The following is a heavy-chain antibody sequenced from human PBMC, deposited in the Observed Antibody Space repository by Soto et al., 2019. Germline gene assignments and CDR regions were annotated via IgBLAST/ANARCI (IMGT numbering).Heavy chain of an antibody. D-gene: IGHD3-22*01. Sequence: SETLSLTCTVSGGSISSGGYYWSWIRQHPGKGLEWIGYIYYSGSTYYNPSLKSRVTISVDTSKNQFSLKLSSVTAADTAVYYCARGYYDSIWFDYWGQGTLVTVSS. J-gene: IGHJ4*02. CDR3: ARGYYDSIWFDY. V-gene: IGHV4-31*03. CDR1: GGSISSGGYY. CDR2: IYYSGST.